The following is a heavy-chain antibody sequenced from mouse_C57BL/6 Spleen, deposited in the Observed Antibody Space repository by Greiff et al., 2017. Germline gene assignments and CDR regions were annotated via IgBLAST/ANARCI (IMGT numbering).Heavy chain of an antibody. CDR3: ARIYYDYDEYYDY. V-gene: IGHV2-9-1*01. CDR1: GFSLTSYA. Sequence: QVQLQQSGPGLVAPSQSLSITCTVSGFSLTSYAISWVRQPPGKGLEWLGVIWTGGGTHYNSALKSRLSISKDNSKSQVFLKMNSLQTDDTARYYCARIYYDYDEYYDYWGQGTTLTVSS. D-gene: IGHD2-4*01. CDR2: IWTGGGT. J-gene: IGHJ2*01.